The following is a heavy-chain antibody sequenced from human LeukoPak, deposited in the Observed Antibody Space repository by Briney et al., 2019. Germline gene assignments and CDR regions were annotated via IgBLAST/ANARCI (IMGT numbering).Heavy chain of an antibody. CDR2: MNPNSGNT. Sequence: GASVKVSCETSGYTFTSYDINWVRQATGQGLEWMGWMNPNSGNTGYAQKFQGRVTMTRNTSISTAYMELSSLRSEDTAVYYCARGRTVWWLVREGGWFDPWGQGTLVTVSS. CDR3: ARGRTVWWLVREGGWFDP. J-gene: IGHJ5*02. D-gene: IGHD6-19*01. V-gene: IGHV1-8*01. CDR1: GYTFTSYD.